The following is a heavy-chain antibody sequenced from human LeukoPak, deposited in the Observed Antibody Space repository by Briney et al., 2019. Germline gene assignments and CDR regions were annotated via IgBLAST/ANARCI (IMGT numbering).Heavy chain of an antibody. Sequence: PGGSLRLSCAASGFTVSSNYMSWVRQAPGKGLEWVSVIYSGGSTYYADSVKGRFTISRDNSKNTLYLQMNSLRAEDTAVYYCARDHYYDSSGYYPPEDYYYGMDVWGQGTTVTVSS. CDR1: GFTVSSNY. CDR2: IYSGGST. D-gene: IGHD3-22*01. V-gene: IGHV3-66*01. J-gene: IGHJ6*02. CDR3: ARDHYYDSSGYYPPEDYYYGMDV.